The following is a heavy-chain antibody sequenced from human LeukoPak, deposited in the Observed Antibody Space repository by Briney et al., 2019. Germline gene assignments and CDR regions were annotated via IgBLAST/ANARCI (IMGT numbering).Heavy chain of an antibody. CDR2: IYSGGST. D-gene: IGHD5-24*01. J-gene: IGHJ4*02. V-gene: IGHV3-53*01. CDR1: GFTVSSNY. CDR3: ARGGEMATSMYYFDY. Sequence: GGSLRLSCAASGFTVSSNYMSWVRQAPGKGLEWVSVIYSGGSTYYADSVKGRFTISRDNSKNTLYLQMNSLRAEDTAMYYCARGGEMATSMYYFDYWGQGTLVTVSS.